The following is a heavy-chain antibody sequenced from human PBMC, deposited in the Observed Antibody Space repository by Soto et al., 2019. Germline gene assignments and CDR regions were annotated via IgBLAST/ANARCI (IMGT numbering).Heavy chain of an antibody. Sequence: GGSLRLSCAASGFTFSNYAMSWVRQAPGKGLEWVSGISWNSGNVGYADSVKGRFTISRDNAENSLYLQMNSLRPEDTALYYCAKDTGDSSGYYYYYYYGMDVWGQGTTVTVSS. CDR3: AKDTGDSSGYYYYYYYGMDV. D-gene: IGHD3-22*01. V-gene: IGHV3-9*01. CDR1: GFTFSNYA. CDR2: ISWNSGNV. J-gene: IGHJ6*02.